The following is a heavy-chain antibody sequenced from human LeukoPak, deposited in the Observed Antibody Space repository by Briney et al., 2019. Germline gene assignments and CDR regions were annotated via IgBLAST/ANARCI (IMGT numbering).Heavy chain of an antibody. Sequence: PSETLSLKCTVSGDSISGSNNYWGWIRQSPGKGLEWIGSIYYSGGTYYNPSLKSRVSISVDTSKNQFSLKLSSVTAADTAVYYCARRRRSATGTTSISSYFEYWGQGTLVTVSS. V-gene: IGHV4-39*01. CDR3: ARRRRSATGTTSISSYFEY. D-gene: IGHD6-13*01. CDR2: IYYSGGT. CDR1: GDSISGSNNY. J-gene: IGHJ4*02.